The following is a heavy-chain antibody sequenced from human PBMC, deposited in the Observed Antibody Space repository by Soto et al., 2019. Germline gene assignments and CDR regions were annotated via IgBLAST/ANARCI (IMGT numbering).Heavy chain of an antibody. J-gene: IGHJ2*01. Sequence: QVQLVQSGAEVKKPGASVKVSCKASGYTFTSYYMHWVRQAPGQGLEWMGIINPSGGSTSYAQKFQGRVTMTRDTSTSTGYMELSSLRSEDTAVYYCARGPYSSGWPWYFDLWGRGTLVTVSS. CDR3: ARGPYSSGWPWYFDL. V-gene: IGHV1-46*03. D-gene: IGHD6-19*01. CDR1: GYTFTSYY. CDR2: INPSGGST.